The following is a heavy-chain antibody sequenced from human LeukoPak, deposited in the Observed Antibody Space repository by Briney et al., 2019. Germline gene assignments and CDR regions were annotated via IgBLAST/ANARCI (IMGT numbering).Heavy chain of an antibody. CDR3: ARGPSSYCSGGSCYWFDP. J-gene: IGHJ5*02. CDR1: GFTFSRNG. CDR2: IWYDGSNK. D-gene: IGHD2-15*01. Sequence: PGGSLRLSCAASGFTFSRNGMHWVRQAPGKGLEWVAVIWYDGSNKYYADSVKGRFTISRDNAKNSLYLQMNSLRAEDTAVYYCARGPSSYCSGGSCYWFDPWGQGTLVTVSS. V-gene: IGHV3-33*01.